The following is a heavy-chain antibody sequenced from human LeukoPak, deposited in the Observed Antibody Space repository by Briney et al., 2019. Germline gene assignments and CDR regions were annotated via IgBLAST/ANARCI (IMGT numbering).Heavy chain of an antibody. CDR2: VGTNNGNI. D-gene: IGHD3-3*01. Sequence: ASVKVSCKTSGYSFSDYGISWVRQAPGQGLEWMGWVGTNNGNINYAQKFQGRVSMTTDTSKAAYMELRSLRYDDTAVYFCSREGFWRGYERHPRYYGMDVWGQGTTVIVSS. CDR1: GYSFSDYG. V-gene: IGHV1-18*04. CDR3: SREGFWRGYERHPRYYGMDV. J-gene: IGHJ6*02.